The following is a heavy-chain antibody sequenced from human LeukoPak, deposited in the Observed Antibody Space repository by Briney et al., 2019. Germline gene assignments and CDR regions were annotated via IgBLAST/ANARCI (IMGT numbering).Heavy chain of an antibody. CDR1: GYSFTRYW. V-gene: IGHV5-51*01. D-gene: IGHD2-15*01. J-gene: IGHJ4*02. CDR2: IYPADSDT. CDR3: ARRYMSGYCSSGGPMDDY. Sequence: KVGESLKISCKGSGYSFTRYWIGWVRQMPETGLEWMGVIYPADSDTTYNPSFQGQVTISVDRSINTAYLQWSSLKASDTAMYYCARRYMSGYCSSGGPMDDYWGQGTLVTVSS.